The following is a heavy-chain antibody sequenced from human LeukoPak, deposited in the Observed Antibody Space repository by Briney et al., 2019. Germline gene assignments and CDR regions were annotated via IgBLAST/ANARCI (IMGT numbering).Heavy chain of an antibody. CDR2: ISYDGRNK. V-gene: IGHV3-30*04. CDR3: AREGYTSSWLYYYYYMDV. D-gene: IGHD6-13*01. CDR1: GFTFSSYG. Sequence: PGGSLRLSCAASGFTFSSYGLHWVRQAPGKGLEWVAVISYDGRNKYYADSVRGRFTISRDNSKNGLYLQMNSLRPEDTAIYYCAREGYTSSWLYYYYYMDVWGQGTLVTVSS. J-gene: IGHJ6*03.